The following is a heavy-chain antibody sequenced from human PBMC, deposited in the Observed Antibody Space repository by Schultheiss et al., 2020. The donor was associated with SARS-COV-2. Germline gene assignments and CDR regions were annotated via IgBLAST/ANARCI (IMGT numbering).Heavy chain of an antibody. CDR2: IYPGDSDT. V-gene: IGHV5-51*01. Sequence: GESLKISCKGSGYSFTSYWIGWVRQMPGKGLEWMGIIYPGDSDTRYSPSFQGQVTISADKSISTAYLQWSSLKASDTAMYYCARHVQHYYDSSGYTDYWGQGTLVTVSS. J-gene: IGHJ4*02. D-gene: IGHD3-22*01. CDR1: GYSFTSYW. CDR3: ARHVQHYYDSSGYTDY.